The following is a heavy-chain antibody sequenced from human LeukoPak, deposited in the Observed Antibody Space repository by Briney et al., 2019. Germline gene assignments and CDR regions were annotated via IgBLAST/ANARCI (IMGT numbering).Heavy chain of an antibody. CDR2: INQDGSEK. J-gene: IGHJ4*02. Sequence: GGSLRLSCAASGFTFSTYWMTWVRQAPGKGLKWVANINQDGSEKYYVDSVKGRFTISRDNAKNSLYLQMDSLRAEDTAMYYCARDASGSFYDYWGQGTLVTVSS. CDR3: ARDASGSFYDY. D-gene: IGHD1-26*01. CDR1: GFTFSTYW. V-gene: IGHV3-7*01.